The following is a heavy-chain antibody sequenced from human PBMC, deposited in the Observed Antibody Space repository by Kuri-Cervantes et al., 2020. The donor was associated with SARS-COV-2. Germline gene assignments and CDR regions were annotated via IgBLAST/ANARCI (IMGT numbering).Heavy chain of an antibody. J-gene: IGHJ4*02. CDR1: GFTFSGHW. V-gene: IGHV3-74*01. D-gene: IGHD1-1*01. CDR2: INPDGSYT. CDR3: VRDGGHWNLDY. Sequence: GESLKISCAASGFTFSGHWIHWVRQAPGKGLVWVSRINPDGSYTNNADSVKGRFTLSRDNAKNMLFLQMNSLRAEDTAVYYCVRDGGHWNLDYWGQGTLVTVSS.